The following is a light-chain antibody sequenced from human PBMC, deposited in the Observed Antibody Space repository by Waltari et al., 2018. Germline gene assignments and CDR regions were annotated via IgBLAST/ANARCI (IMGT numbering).Light chain of an antibody. V-gene: IGLV1-47*01. CDR1: SSNIGSNY. CDR3: AAWDDSLSGLV. Sequence: QSVLIQPPSASGTPGQKVTISCNGSSSNIGSNYVYWYQQFPGTAPKLLIFKNNQRPSGVPDRFSDSKSGTSASLAINGLRSEDEADYYCAAWDDSLSGLVLGGGTKVTVL. CDR2: KNN. J-gene: IGLJ3*02.